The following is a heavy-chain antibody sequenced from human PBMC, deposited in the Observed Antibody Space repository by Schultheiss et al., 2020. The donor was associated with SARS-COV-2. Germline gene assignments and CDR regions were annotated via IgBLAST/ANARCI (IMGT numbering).Heavy chain of an antibody. J-gene: IGHJ2*01. CDR1: GFTFSTYG. CDR3: AKRGGSLSSYWYFDL. D-gene: IGHD1-26*01. V-gene: IGHV3-23*01. Sequence: GGSLRLSCAASGFTFSTYGMHWVRQATGKGLEWVSAISGSGGSTYYADSVKGRFTISRDNSKNTLYLQMNSLRAEDTAVYYCAKRGGSLSSYWYFDLWGRGTLVTVSS. CDR2: ISGSGGST.